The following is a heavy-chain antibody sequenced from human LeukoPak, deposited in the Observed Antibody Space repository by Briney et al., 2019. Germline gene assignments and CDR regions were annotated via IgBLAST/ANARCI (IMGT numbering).Heavy chain of an antibody. Sequence: SETLSLTCTVSGGSISSYYWSWIRQPPGKGLEWIGYIYYSGSTNYNPSLKSRVTIPVDTSKNQFSLELSSVTAADTAVYYCARVYSSSSIDYWGQGTLVTVSS. CDR3: ARVYSSSSIDY. CDR1: GGSISSYY. D-gene: IGHD6-6*01. J-gene: IGHJ4*02. V-gene: IGHV4-59*01. CDR2: IYYSGST.